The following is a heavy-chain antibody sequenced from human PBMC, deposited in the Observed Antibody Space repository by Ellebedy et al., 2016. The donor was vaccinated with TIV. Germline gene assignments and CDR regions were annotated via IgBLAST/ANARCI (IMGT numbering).Heavy chain of an antibody. J-gene: IGHJ5*02. CDR2: IYYSGAT. V-gene: IGHV4-39*07. Sequence: ESLKISXIVSGDSITSGDYYWGWIRQPPGKGLQWIANIYYSGATYYNPSLKSRVTISADTSKNQFSLRLSSVSAADTAVYYCAGYYGSGSYWLGWFDPWGQGALVTVSS. CDR3: AGYYGSGSYWLGWFDP. D-gene: IGHD3-10*01. CDR1: GDSITSGDYY.